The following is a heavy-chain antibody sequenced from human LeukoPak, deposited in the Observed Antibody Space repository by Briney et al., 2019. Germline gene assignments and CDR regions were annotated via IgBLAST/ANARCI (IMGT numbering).Heavy chain of an antibody. D-gene: IGHD6-19*01. CDR3: ARDPGAGDFDY. J-gene: IGHJ4*02. Sequence: SQTLSLTCAISGDSVSTNNDAWHWLRQSPSRGLEWLGRAYYRSKWYYDYAVSVKSRITINPDTSKNHFSLQLNSVTPEDTAVYYCARDPGAGDFDYWARGTLVTASS. V-gene: IGHV6-1*01. CDR1: GDSVSTNNDA. CDR2: AYYRSKWYY.